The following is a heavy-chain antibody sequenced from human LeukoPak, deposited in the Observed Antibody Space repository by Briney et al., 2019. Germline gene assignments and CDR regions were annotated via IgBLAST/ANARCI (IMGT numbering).Heavy chain of an antibody. Sequence: TGGSLRLSCAASGFTFDDYTMHWVRQAPGKGLEWVSGISPRGGGTYYADSVKGRFTISRDDSKNTLSLQMNSLTVEDTAVYYCARDLAWGAFDYWGQGTLVTVSS. CDR2: ISPRGGGT. CDR1: GFTFDDYT. J-gene: IGHJ4*02. V-gene: IGHV3-23*01. CDR3: ARDLAWGAFDY. D-gene: IGHD7-27*01.